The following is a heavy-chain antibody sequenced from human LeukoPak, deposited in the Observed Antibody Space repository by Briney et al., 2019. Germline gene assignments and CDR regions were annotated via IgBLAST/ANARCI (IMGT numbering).Heavy chain of an antibody. CDR1: GFTFSSYA. D-gene: IGHD3-9*01. J-gene: IGHJ3*02. CDR3: AKGYYDLLTGYYTDAFDI. Sequence: GGSLRLSCAAWGFTFSSYAMSWVRQSPGKGLEWVSGISGSGGRTYYADSVKGRFTISRDNSKNTLYLQMNSLRAEDTAVYYCAKGYYDLLTGYYTDAFDIWGQGTMVTVSA. V-gene: IGHV3-23*01. CDR2: ISGSGGRT.